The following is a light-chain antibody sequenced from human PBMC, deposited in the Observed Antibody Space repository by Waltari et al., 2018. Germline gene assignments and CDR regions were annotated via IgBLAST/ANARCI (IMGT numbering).Light chain of an antibody. CDR2: GIS. V-gene: IGKV3-20*01. CDR3: QQYGSSPAT. CDR1: QDVDNF. J-gene: IGKJ2*01. Sequence: EIVLTQSPGTLSLSPGERVTLSCRASQDVDNFLAWYQQKPGQAPRLLIYGISSMAPGIPDRFSGSWSETDFTLTIRRLEPEDFAVYYCQQYGSSPATFGQGTRVEIK.